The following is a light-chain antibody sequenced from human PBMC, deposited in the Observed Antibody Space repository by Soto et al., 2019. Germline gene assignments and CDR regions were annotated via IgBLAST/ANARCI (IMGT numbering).Light chain of an antibody. Sequence: EIVLTQSPSTLSVSPGERATLSCRASQSISRLLAWYQQKPGQAPRLLIYSASTRATGIPARFSGSGSGADFTLTISSLQSEDFELYYCQQYYDWPITFGQGTRLEIK. CDR2: SAS. J-gene: IGKJ5*01. V-gene: IGKV3-15*01. CDR1: QSISRL. CDR3: QQYYDWPIT.